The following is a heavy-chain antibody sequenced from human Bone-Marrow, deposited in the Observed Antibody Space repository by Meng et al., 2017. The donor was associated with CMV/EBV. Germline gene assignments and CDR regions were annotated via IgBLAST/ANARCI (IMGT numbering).Heavy chain of an antibody. V-gene: IGHV1-2*02. CDR1: FTGYY. CDR3: ARVYCSSTSCYRRSGYFDY. J-gene: IGHJ4*02. D-gene: IGHD2-2*01. Sequence: FTGYYRHWVRQAPGQGLEWMGWINPNSGGTNYAQKFQGRVTMTRDTSISTAYMELSRLRSDDTAVYYCARVYCSSTSCYRRSGYFDYWGQGTLVTVSS. CDR2: INPNSGGT.